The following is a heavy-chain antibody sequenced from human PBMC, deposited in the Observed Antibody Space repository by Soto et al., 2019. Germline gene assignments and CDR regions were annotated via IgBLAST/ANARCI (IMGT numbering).Heavy chain of an antibody. CDR3: ARDAELDILTGYPSRYYYYYMDV. V-gene: IGHV4-31*03. CDR2: IYYSGST. Sequence: QVQLQESGPGLVKPSQTLSLTCTVSGGSISSGGYYWSWIRQHPGKGLEWIGYIYYSGSTYYNPSLKSRVTISVDTSKNQFSLKLSSVTAADTAVYYCARDAELDILTGYPSRYYYYYMDVWGKGTTVTVSS. J-gene: IGHJ6*03. D-gene: IGHD3-9*01. CDR1: GGSISSGGYY.